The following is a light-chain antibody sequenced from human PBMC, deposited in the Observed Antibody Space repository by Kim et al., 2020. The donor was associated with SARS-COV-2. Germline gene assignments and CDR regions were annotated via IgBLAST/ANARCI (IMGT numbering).Light chain of an antibody. CDR3: SSYAGRDTLL. CDR1: SSDVGGYNY. CDR2: NVN. J-gene: IGLJ2*01. V-gene: IGLV2-11*01. Sequence: QSALTQPRLVSGSPGQSVTISCTGTSSDVGGYNYVSWYQQHPGKAPKLMIYNVNERPSGVPDRFSGSKSGNTASLTISGLRAEDDADYFCSSYAGRDTLLFGGGTQLTVL.